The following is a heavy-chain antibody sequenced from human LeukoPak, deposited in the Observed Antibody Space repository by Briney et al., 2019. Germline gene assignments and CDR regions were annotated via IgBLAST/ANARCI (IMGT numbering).Heavy chain of an antibody. CDR3: ARGRTGDDGYYYYYYMDV. D-gene: IGHD7-27*01. CDR2: INHSGST. CDR1: GGSFSGYY. V-gene: IGHV4-34*01. Sequence: PSETLSPTCAVYGGSFSGYYWSWIRQPPGKGLEWIGEINHSGSTNYNPSLKSRVTISVDTSKNQFSLKLSSVTAADTAVYYCARGRTGDDGYYYYYYMDVWGKGTTVTVSS. J-gene: IGHJ6*03.